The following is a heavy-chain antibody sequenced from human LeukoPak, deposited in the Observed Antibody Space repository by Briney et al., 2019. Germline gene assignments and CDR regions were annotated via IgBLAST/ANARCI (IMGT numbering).Heavy chain of an antibody. CDR2: IYPGDSDT. CDR3: ARRRGYSGYDYDY. Sequence: GESLKISCKGSGYSFTSYWIAWVRQMLGKGLEWMGIIYPGDSDTRYSPSFQGQVTISADKSISTAYLQWSSLKASDTAMYYCARRRGYSGYDYDYWGQGTLVTVSS. D-gene: IGHD5-12*01. J-gene: IGHJ4*02. CDR1: GYSFTSYW. V-gene: IGHV5-51*01.